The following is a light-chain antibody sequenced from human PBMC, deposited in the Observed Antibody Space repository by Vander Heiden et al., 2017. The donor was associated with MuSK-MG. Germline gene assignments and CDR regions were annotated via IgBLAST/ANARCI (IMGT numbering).Light chain of an antibody. CDR3: QQHDNWPPT. V-gene: IGKV3-15*01. CDR1: QSVSSK. CDR2: GAS. Sequence: EIVMTKSPATLSVSPGGRATLSCRASQSVSSKLAWYQQKPGQAPRLLFYGASTRATGLPARFSGSGSGTEFTLTISSLQSEDLAVYYCQQHDNWPPTFGQGTKVEIK. J-gene: IGKJ1*01.